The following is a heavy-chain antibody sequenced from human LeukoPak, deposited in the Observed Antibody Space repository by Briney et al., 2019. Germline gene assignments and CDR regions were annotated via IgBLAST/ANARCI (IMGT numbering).Heavy chain of an antibody. CDR1: GYTFTSYA. CDR2: INAGNGNT. D-gene: IGHD2-2*01. CDR3: ARDVPGRDIVVVPAATVDY. J-gene: IGHJ4*02. V-gene: IGHV1-3*01. Sequence: ASVKVSCKASGYTFTSYAMHWVRQAPGQRLEWMGWINAGNGNTKYSQKFQGRVTITRDTSTSTAYMELRSLRSDDTAVYYCARDVPGRDIVVVPAATVDYWGQGTLVTVSS.